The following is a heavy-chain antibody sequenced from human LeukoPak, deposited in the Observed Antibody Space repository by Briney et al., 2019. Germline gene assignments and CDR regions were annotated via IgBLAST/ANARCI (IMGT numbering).Heavy chain of an antibody. D-gene: IGHD3-3*01. Sequence: KTWGSLRLSCAASGFMFSTSSMNWVRQAPGKGLEWVSSVSSSSSYIYYADPVKGRFTISRDNAKNSLYLHMNSLRAEDTAVYYCARDPYKRDFWSGYYGHYYYGMDVWGQGTTVTVSS. V-gene: IGHV3-21*01. CDR3: ARDPYKRDFWSGYYGHYYYGMDV. CDR2: VSSSSSYI. CDR1: GFMFSTSS. J-gene: IGHJ6*02.